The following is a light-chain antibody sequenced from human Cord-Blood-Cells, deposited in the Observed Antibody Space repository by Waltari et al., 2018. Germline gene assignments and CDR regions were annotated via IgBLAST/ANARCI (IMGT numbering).Light chain of an antibody. V-gene: IGLV2-8*01. CDR2: EGS. J-gene: IGLJ2*01. CDR3: SSYAGSNVV. Sequence: QSALTQPPSASGSPGQAVTISCTGTSSDVGGYNYVSWYQQHPGKAPKLMIYEGSKRPSGVPDRFSGSKSGNTASLTVSGLQAEDEAAYYCSSYAGSNVVFGGGTKLTVL. CDR1: SSDVGGYNY.